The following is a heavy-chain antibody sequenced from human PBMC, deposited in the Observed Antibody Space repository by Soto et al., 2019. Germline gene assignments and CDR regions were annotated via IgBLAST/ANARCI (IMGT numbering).Heavy chain of an antibody. V-gene: IGHV4-39*01. CDR3: ARQDRFLEWLLPAPGGR. J-gene: IGHJ4*02. Sequence: SETLSLTCTVSGGSISSSSYYWGWIRQPPGKGLEWIGSIYYSGSTYYNPSLKSRVTISVDTSKNQFSLKLSSMTAADTAVYYCARQDRFLEWLLPAPGGRWGQGTPVTVSS. CDR1: GGSISSSSYY. D-gene: IGHD3-3*01. CDR2: IYYSGST.